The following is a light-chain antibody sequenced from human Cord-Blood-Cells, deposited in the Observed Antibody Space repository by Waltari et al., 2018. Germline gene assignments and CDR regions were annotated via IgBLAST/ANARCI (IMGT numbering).Light chain of an antibody. Sequence: QSALTQPASVSGSPGQSITISCTGTSTDVGSYNLVSWYQQHPGKAPNLRIYEGSKRPSGVSNRFSGSKSGNTASLTISGLQAEDEADYYCCSYAGSSTFEVFGGGTKLTVL. CDR3: CSYAGSSTFEV. CDR2: EGS. CDR1: STDVGSYNL. J-gene: IGLJ2*01. V-gene: IGLV2-23*03.